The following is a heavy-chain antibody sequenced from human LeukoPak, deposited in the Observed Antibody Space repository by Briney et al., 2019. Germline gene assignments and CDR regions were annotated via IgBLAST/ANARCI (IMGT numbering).Heavy chain of an antibody. J-gene: IGHJ3*01. V-gene: IGHV3-7*01. CDR3: ARVTPGGYAFNL. CDR2: ISKDGSEE. D-gene: IGHD1-14*01. Sequence: GGSLRLSCAPSGFTLNSYLMSWVPRAPGRGLEWVANISKDGSEENYLHSVKGRFTLSRDNAKNSLYLQMNRVRGEDPALLSCARVTPGGYAFNLWGQGTLVT. CDR1: GFTLNSYL.